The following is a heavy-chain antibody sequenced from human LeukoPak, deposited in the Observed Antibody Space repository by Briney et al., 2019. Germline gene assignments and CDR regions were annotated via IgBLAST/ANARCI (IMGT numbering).Heavy chain of an antibody. Sequence: PGGSLRLSCGASGFTFKNYGMNWVRQAPGKGLEWVSTINTSGGRTYYADSVKGRFTTSRDNSKNTLYLQMNSLRAEDTAVYYCTRREDCGGDCPYYFDYWGQGTLVTVSS. CDR1: GFTFKNYG. V-gene: IGHV3-23*01. J-gene: IGHJ4*02. CDR3: TRREDCGGDCPYYFDY. CDR2: INTSGGRT. D-gene: IGHD2-21*02.